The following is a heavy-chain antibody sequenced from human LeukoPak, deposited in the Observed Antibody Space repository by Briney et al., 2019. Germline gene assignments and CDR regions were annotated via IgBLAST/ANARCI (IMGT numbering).Heavy chain of an antibody. V-gene: IGHV4-30-4*01. CDR1: GGSISSGDYY. CDR2: IYYSGST. CDR3: ATRLLLWFGELGWFDP. D-gene: IGHD3-10*01. J-gene: IGHJ5*02. Sequence: SETLSLTCTVSGGSISSGDYYWSWIRQPPGKGLEWIGYIYYSGSTYYNPSLKGRVTISVDTSKNQFSLKLSSVTAADTAVYYCATRLLLWFGELGWFDPWGQGTLVTVSS.